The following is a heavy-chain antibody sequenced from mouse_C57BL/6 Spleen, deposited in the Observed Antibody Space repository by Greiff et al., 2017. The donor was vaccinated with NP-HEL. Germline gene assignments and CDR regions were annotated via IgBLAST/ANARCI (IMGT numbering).Heavy chain of an antibody. CDR3: ARGAYYGSSYEAMDY. CDR1: GYSFTDYN. Sequence: VQLQQSGPELVKPGASVKISCKASGYSFTDYNMNWVKQSNGKSLEWIGVINPNYGTTSYNQKFKGKATLTVDQSSSTAYMQLNCLTSEDSAVYYCARGAYYGSSYEAMDYWGQGTSVTVSS. J-gene: IGHJ4*01. V-gene: IGHV1-39*01. CDR2: INPNYGTT. D-gene: IGHD1-1*01.